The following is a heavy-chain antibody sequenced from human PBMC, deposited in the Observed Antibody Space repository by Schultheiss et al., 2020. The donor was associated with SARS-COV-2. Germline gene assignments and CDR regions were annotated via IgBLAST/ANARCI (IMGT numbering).Heavy chain of an antibody. CDR3: ARDRTYYYAFDL. D-gene: IGHD3-10*01. CDR1: GFTFSSYA. J-gene: IGHJ2*01. V-gene: IGHV3-30*07. Sequence: GESLKISCAASGFTFSSYAMHWVRQAPGKGLEWVAVIWYDGSNKYYADSVKGRFTISRDNSKNTLYLQMNSLRAEDTAVYYCARDRTYYYAFDLWGRGTLVTVSS. CDR2: IWYDGSNK.